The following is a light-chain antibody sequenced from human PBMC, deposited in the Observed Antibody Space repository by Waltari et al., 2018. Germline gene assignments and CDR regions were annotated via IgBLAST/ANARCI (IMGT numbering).Light chain of an antibody. CDR1: SPDVGGYSY. CDR2: EVS. V-gene: IGLV2-14*01. J-gene: IGLJ1*01. Sequence: QSALTQPASVSGSPGQSIPISCTGTSPDVGGYSYVSWYQQYPGKARQPMIYEVSFRPSGISNRFSGSKSGNTATLTIAGLQGEDEADYYCSSKTSASGVFGTGTTVTVL. CDR3: SSKTSASGV.